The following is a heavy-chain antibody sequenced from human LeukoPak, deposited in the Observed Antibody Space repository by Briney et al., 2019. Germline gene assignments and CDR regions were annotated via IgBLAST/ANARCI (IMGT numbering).Heavy chain of an antibody. D-gene: IGHD4-17*01. CDR2: IYYSGRT. J-gene: IGHJ4*02. CDR3: ARSSDYGDYD. CDR1: GGSVNSGGYY. Sequence: PSETLSLTCTVSGGSVNSGGYYWTWIRQHPGKGLEWLGYIYYSGRTYYNPSLKSRITVSLDTSKNQSSLNLTSVSAADTAFYFCARSSDYGDYDWGQGTLITVSS. V-gene: IGHV4-31*03.